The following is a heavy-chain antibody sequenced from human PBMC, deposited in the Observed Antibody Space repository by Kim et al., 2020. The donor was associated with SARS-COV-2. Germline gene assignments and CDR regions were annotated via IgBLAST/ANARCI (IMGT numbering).Heavy chain of an antibody. CDR1: GFTFSSYG. D-gene: IGHD2-15*01. J-gene: IGHJ6*02. CDR2: ISYDGSNK. Sequence: GGSLRLSCAASGFTFSSYGMHWVRQAPGKGLEWVAVISYDGSNKYYADSVKGRFTISRDNSKNTLYLQMNSLRAEDTAVYYCAKDQDLVGPDPWGPYYYYGMDVWGQGTTVTVSS. V-gene: IGHV3-30*18. CDR3: AKDQDLVGPDPWGPYYYYGMDV.